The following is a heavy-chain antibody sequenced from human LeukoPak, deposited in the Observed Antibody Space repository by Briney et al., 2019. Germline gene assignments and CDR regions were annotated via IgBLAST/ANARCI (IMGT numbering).Heavy chain of an antibody. Sequence: ASVKVSCKASGGTFSSYAISWVRQAPGQGLEWMGRIIPILGIANYAQKFQGRVTITADKPTSTAYMELSSLRSEDTAVYYCARDNIGRLSDYGGQGTLVTVSS. CDR1: GGTFSSYA. CDR2: IIPILGIA. V-gene: IGHV1-69*04. D-gene: IGHD2/OR15-2a*01. J-gene: IGHJ4*02. CDR3: ARDNIGRLSDY.